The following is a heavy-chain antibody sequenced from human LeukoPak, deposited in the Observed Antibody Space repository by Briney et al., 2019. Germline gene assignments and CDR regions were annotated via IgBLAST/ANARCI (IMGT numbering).Heavy chain of an antibody. Sequence: GGSLRLSCAASGFTFSSYSMNWVRQAPGKGLEWVSYISSSSSTIYYADSVKGRFTVSRDNAKNSLYLQMNSLRAEDTAVYYCARDGLRYETDYWGQGTLVTVSS. V-gene: IGHV3-48*04. CDR1: GFTFSSYS. J-gene: IGHJ4*02. CDR2: ISSSSSTI. D-gene: IGHD1-1*01. CDR3: ARDGLRYETDY.